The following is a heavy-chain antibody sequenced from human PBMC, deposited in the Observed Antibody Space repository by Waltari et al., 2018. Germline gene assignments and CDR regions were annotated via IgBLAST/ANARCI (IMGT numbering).Heavy chain of an antibody. V-gene: IGHV3-30*02. CDR2: IRYDGSNK. D-gene: IGHD2-15*01. Sequence: QVQLVESGGGVVQPGGSLRLSCAASGFTFSSYGMHWVRQGPGKGLEWVAFIRYDGSNKYYADSVKGRFTISRDNSKNTLYLQMNSLRAEDTAVYYCAKDFAVVASYYYMDVWGKGTTVTISS. J-gene: IGHJ6*03. CDR1: GFTFSSYG. CDR3: AKDFAVVASYYYMDV.